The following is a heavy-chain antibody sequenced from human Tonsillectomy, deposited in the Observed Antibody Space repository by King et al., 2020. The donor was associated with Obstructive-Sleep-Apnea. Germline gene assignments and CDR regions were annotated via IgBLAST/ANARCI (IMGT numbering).Heavy chain of an antibody. CDR3: ARHRGVEDYGGYGDYFDY. J-gene: IGHJ4*02. Sequence: QLQESGPGLVKPSETLSLTCTFSGGSISNYYWSWIRQPPGKGLEWIGYMYYSGNTNFNPSLKSRVTISADTSKIQFSLRLSSVTAADTAVYYCARHRGVEDYGGYGDYFDYWGQGTLVTVSS. CDR1: GGSISNYY. V-gene: IGHV4-59*08. CDR2: MYYSGNT. D-gene: IGHD5-12*01.